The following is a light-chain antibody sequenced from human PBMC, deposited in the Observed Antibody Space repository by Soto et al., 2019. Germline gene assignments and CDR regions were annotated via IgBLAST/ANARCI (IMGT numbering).Light chain of an antibody. CDR2: EVS. CDR1: SSDVGGYNY. J-gene: IGLJ1*01. Sequence: QSALAQPASVSGSPGQSLTISCTGTSSDVGGYNYVSWYQQHPGKAPKLMIYEVSNRPSGVSNRFSGSKSGNTASLTISGLQDEDEADYYWSSYTSCSTPFDFGTGPKVTV. CDR3: SSYTSCSTPFD. V-gene: IGLV2-14*01.